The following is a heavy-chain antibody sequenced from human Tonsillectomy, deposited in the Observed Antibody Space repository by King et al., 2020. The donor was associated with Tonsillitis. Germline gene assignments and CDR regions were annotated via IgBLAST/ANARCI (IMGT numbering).Heavy chain of an antibody. CDR3: STGAKLRGMDV. V-gene: IGHV3-15*01. CDR2: IKSKTDGGTT. CDR1: GFTFSNAW. J-gene: IGHJ6*02. Sequence: VQLVESGGGLVKPGGSLRLSCAASGFTFSNAWMSWVRQAPGKGLEWVGRIKSKTDGGTTDYAAPVKGRFTISRDDSKNTLYLQMNSLKTADTAGYYCSTGAKLRGMDVWGQGTTVTVSS.